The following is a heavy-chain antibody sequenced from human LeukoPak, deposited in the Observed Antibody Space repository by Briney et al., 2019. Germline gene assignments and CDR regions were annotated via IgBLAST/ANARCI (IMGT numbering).Heavy chain of an antibody. D-gene: IGHD4-17*01. Sequence: GGSLRLSCAASGFTFSSYSMNWVRQAPGKGLEWVSSISSSSSYIYYADSVKGRFTISRDNAKNSLYLQMNSLRAEDTAVYYCARYRVTTTADAFDIWGQGTMVTVSS. V-gene: IGHV3-21*01. CDR1: GFTFSSYS. CDR2: ISSSSSYI. J-gene: IGHJ3*02. CDR3: ARYRVTTTADAFDI.